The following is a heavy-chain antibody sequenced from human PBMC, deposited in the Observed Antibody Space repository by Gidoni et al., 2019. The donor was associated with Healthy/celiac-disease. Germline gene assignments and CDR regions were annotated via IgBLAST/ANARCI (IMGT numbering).Heavy chain of an antibody. CDR1: GFTFSSYS. J-gene: IGHJ4*02. D-gene: IGHD3-16*01. Sequence: EVQLVESGGGRVKPGGSLRLSCAASGFTFSSYSMNWVRQAPGKGLEWVSSISSSVISIYYADSGKGRFTISGDNAKNSLYLQMNSLRAEDTAVYYCAGDPTNYGYWGQGTLVTVSS. V-gene: IGHV3-21*01. CDR2: ISSSVISI. CDR3: AGDPTNYGY.